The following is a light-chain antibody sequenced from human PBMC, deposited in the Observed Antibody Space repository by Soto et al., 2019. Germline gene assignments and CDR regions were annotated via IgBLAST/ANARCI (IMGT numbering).Light chain of an antibody. CDR3: QQYSDWPLT. Sequence: EIVMTQSPATLSVSPGERATLSCRASQTLYNNLAWYQQKLGQAPRLLIYGAYARATDIPARFTGSGSGTDFTLTISGLQSEDFAIYYCQQYSDWPLTFGGGTKVEIK. J-gene: IGKJ4*01. CDR2: GAY. CDR1: QTLYNN. V-gene: IGKV3-15*01.